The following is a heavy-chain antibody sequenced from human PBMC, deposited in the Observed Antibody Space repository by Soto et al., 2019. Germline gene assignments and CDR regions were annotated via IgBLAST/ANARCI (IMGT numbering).Heavy chain of an antibody. CDR1: GGSISRSSYY. J-gene: IGHJ6*02. CDR3: ASGVITFGRVIVTPHYYYGMDV. CDR2: IYYSGST. V-gene: IGHV4-39*01. D-gene: IGHD3-16*02. Sequence: SGTLSLSCTVSGGSISRSSYYWGWIRQPPGKGLEWIGSIYYSGSTYYNPSLTSRVTISVDTAKNQFSLKLSSVTAADTALYYCASGVITFGRVIVTPHYYYGMDVWGQVTMLTVSS.